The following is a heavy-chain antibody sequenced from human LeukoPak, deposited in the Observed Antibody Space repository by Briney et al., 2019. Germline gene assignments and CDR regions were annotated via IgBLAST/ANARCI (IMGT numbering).Heavy chain of an antibody. Sequence: SETLSLTCTVSGGSISSHYWSWIRQPPGKGLEWIGYIYNSGSTNYNPSLKSRVTISVDTSKNQFSLKLSSVTAADTAVYHCARSISHYYGSGSYQYYFYYMDVWGKGTTVTISS. CDR1: GGSISSHY. CDR2: IYNSGST. J-gene: IGHJ6*03. D-gene: IGHD3-10*01. CDR3: ARSISHYYGSGSYQYYFYYMDV. V-gene: IGHV4-59*11.